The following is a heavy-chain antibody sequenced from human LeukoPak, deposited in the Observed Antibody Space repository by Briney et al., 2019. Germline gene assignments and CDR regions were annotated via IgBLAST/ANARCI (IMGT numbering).Heavy chain of an antibody. V-gene: IGHV1-2*02. D-gene: IGHD2-2*01. CDR1: GYTFTGYY. CDR2: INPNSGGT. Sequence: ASVKVSCKASGYTFTGYYMHWVRQAPGQGLEWMGWINPNSGGTNYAQKFQGRVTMTRDTSISTAYMELSRLRSDDTAVYYCAGTTEGYCSSASCFGFSYSYYMDVWGKGTTVTISS. J-gene: IGHJ6*03. CDR3: AGTTEGYCSSASCFGFSYSYYMDV.